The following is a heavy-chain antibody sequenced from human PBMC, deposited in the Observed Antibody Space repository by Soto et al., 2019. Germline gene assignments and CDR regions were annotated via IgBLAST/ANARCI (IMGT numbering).Heavy chain of an antibody. J-gene: IGHJ4*02. CDR1: GGSVSSGGYY. Sequence: SESMSLTCTVSGGSVSSGGYYWSWFRKHPGTGLEWIGYIYYSGTTYFNPSLKRRASISLGTSKNEFSLKMSSVTTADKVVYYCPHRALPHCINSVCYKDGFWDYWGQGALVTVSS. CDR3: PHRALPHCINSVCYKDGFWDY. CDR2: IYYSGTT. V-gene: IGHV4-31*03. D-gene: IGHD2-8*01.